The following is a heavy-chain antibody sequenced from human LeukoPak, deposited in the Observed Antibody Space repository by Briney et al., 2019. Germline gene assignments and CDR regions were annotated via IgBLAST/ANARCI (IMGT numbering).Heavy chain of an antibody. CDR1: GFRFGSYW. D-gene: IGHD6-19*01. V-gene: IGHV3-7*05. Sequence: PSGGSLRLSCAASGFRFGSYWMSWVRQAPGKGLEWVANINQDGSEKYYVDSVKGRFTLSRDNAKNSLYLQMNSLRVEDTAVYFCARDGWPLDPWARGALVTVSS. CDR2: INQDGSEK. CDR3: ARDGWPLDP. J-gene: IGHJ5*02.